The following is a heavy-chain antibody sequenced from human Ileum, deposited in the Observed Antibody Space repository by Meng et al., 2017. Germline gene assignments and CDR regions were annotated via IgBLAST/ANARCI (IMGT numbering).Heavy chain of an antibody. Sequence: QVQLVQSGTDVKKVGAAVKVSCTASGYTFRNYPLHWVRQAPGQRPEWMGWINASNGSIKISQKFQGRITIISDTSATAYMELSSLRSEDTAVYFCARENDNWDYFDYWGQGSLVTVSS. V-gene: IGHV1-3*01. J-gene: IGHJ4*02. D-gene: IGHD1-1*01. CDR2: INASNGSI. CDR3: ARENDNWDYFDY. CDR1: GYTFRNYP.